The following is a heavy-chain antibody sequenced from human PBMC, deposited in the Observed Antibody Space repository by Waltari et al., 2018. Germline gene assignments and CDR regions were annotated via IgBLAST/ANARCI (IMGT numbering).Heavy chain of an antibody. CDR1: GGSISSYY. V-gene: IGHV4-4*07. CDR2: IYTSGST. J-gene: IGHJ4*02. D-gene: IGHD3-22*01. Sequence: QVQLQESGPGLVKPSETLSLTCTVSGGSISSYYWSWIRQPAGQGLEWLGRIYTSGSTNYNPSLKSRVTMSVDTSKNQFSLKLSSVTAADTAVYYCARSRLTYYYDSNGYYGGYYFDYWGQGTLVTVSS. CDR3: ARSRLTYYYDSNGYYGGYYFDY.